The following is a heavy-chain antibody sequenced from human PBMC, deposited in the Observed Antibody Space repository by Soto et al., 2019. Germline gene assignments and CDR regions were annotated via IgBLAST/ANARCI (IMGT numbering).Heavy chain of an antibody. CDR2: ISGSGGST. CDR1: GFTFSSYA. D-gene: IGHD3-22*01. J-gene: IGHJ4*02. V-gene: IGHV3-23*01. CDR3: AKSSYYYDSSGSPPHY. Sequence: GGSLRLSCAASGFTFSSYAMSWVRQAPGKGLEWVSAISGSGGSTYYADSVKGRFTISRDNSKNTLYLQMNSLRAEDTAVYYCAKSSYYYDSSGSPPHYWGQGTLVTVSS.